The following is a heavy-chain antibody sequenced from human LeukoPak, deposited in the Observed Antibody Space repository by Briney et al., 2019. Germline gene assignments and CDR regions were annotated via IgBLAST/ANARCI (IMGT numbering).Heavy chain of an antibody. Sequence: HTGGSLRLSCAASGFTFTNYAMSWVRQAPGKGPEWVSAISGSGGSTYYADSVKGRFTISRDNSKNTLYLQMNSLRAEDTAEYYCAKLIGESYYDFWSGSNNWFDPWGQGTLVTVSS. D-gene: IGHD3-3*01. V-gene: IGHV3-23*01. CDR1: GFTFTNYA. CDR3: AKLIGESYYDFWSGSNNWFDP. CDR2: ISGSGGST. J-gene: IGHJ5*02.